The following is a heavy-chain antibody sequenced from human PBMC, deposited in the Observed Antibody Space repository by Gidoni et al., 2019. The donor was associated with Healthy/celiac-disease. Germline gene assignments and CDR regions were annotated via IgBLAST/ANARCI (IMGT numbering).Heavy chain of an antibody. Sequence: QVQLQESGPGLVKPSQTLSLTCTVAGGSISSGSYYWSWIRQPAGKGLEWIGRIYTSGSTNYNPSLKSRVTISVDTSKNQFSLKLSSVTAADTAVYYCARWDTLPGAFDIWGQGTMVTVSS. J-gene: IGHJ3*02. D-gene: IGHD1-26*01. CDR3: ARWDTLPGAFDI. V-gene: IGHV4-61*02. CDR2: IYTSGST. CDR1: GGSISSGSYY.